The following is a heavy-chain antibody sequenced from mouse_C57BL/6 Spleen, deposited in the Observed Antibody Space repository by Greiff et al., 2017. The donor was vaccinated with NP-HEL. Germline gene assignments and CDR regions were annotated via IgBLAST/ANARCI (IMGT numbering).Heavy chain of an antibody. J-gene: IGHJ3*01. Sequence: QVQLQQSGAELVRPGTSVKVSCKASGYAFTNYLIEWVKQRPGQGLEWIGVINPGSGGTSYHEKFKGKAKLTADKSSSTAYMQLSSLTSEDSAVYFCARTTLPTPFAYWGQGTLVTVSA. CDR3: ARTTLPTPFAY. V-gene: IGHV1-54*01. CDR2: INPGSGGT. CDR1: GYAFTNYL.